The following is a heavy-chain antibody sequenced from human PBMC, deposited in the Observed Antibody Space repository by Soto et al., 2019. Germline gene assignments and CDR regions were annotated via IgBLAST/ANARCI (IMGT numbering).Heavy chain of an antibody. J-gene: IGHJ6*02. V-gene: IGHV1-69*13. CDR3: AREQARIPAAMLYYYYYGMDV. CDR2: IIPIFGTA. D-gene: IGHD2-2*01. Sequence: SVKVSCKASGGTFSSYAISWVRQAPGQGLEWMGGIIPIFGTANYAQKFQGRVTITADESTSTAYMELSSLRSEDTAVYYCAREQARIPAAMLYYYYYGMDVWGQGTTVTVSS. CDR1: GGTFSSYA.